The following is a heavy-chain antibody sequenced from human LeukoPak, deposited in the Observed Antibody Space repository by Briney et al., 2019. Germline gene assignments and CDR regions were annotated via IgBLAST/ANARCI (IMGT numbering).Heavy chain of an antibody. CDR1: GFTFSSYS. CDR2: IIWNSGLI. D-gene: IGHD4-23*01. J-gene: IGHJ4*02. Sequence: SGGSLRLSCAASGFTFSSYSMNWVRQAPGKGLEWVAGIIWNSGLIGYADSVKGRFTISRDNARKSLYLQMNSLRLEDTALYYCAKDMGLLKYGDKLGFWGQGTLVTVSS. CDR3: AKDMGLLKYGDKLGF. V-gene: IGHV3-9*01.